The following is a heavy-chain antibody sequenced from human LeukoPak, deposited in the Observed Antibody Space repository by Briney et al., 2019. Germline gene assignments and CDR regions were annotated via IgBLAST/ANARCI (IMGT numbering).Heavy chain of an antibody. CDR2: ITHHGST. J-gene: IGHJ4*02. Sequence: KPSETLSLTCAVYGGSFSNYYLNWVRQPPGKGLEWIGEITHHGSTNYNPSLKSRVTISVDTSKNQFSLKLSSVAAADTAVYYCAPIFGDYSDFDSWGQGTLVTVSS. CDR1: GGSFSNYY. D-gene: IGHD4-17*01. CDR3: APIFGDYSDFDS. V-gene: IGHV4-34*01.